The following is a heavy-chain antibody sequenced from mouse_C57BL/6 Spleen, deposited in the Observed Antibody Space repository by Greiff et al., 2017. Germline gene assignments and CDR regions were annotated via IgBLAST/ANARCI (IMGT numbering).Heavy chain of an antibody. V-gene: IGHV2-2*01. D-gene: IGHD1-1*01. CDR2: IWSGGST. CDR3: ARNYYYGSRDYYAMDY. Sequence: QVQLKQSGPGLVQPSQSLSITCTVSGFSLTSYGVHWVRQSPGKGLEWLGVIWSGGSTDYNAAFISRLSISKDNSKSQVFFKMNSLQADDTAIYYCARNYYYGSRDYYAMDYWGQGTSVTVSS. J-gene: IGHJ4*01. CDR1: GFSLTSYG.